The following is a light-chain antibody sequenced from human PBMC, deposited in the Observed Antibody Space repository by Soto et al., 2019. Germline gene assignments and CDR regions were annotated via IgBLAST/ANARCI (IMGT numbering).Light chain of an antibody. CDR3: QHYNSYSEA. Sequence: DIQMTHSPSTLSGSVGDRVTITCRASQTISSWLAWYQQKPGKAPKLLIYKASTLKSGVPSRFSGSGSGTEFTLTISSLQPDDFATYYSQHYNSYSEAFGQGTKV. V-gene: IGKV1-5*03. CDR1: QTISSW. J-gene: IGKJ1*01. CDR2: KAS.